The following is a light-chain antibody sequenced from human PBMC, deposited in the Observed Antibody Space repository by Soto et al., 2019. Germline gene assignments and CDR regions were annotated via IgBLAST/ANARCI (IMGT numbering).Light chain of an antibody. V-gene: IGKV1D-12*01. Sequence: DIQMTQSPSSVSASVGDRVTITCRSSQGVSTWLAWYQQKPGRAPNLLVYTASSLQSGVPSRFSGSGSGTDFTLTISHLQPEDFATYYHQKNNNFPTTLGEGTKVEI. CDR2: TAS. J-gene: IGKJ4*01. CDR3: QKNNNFPTT. CDR1: QGVSTW.